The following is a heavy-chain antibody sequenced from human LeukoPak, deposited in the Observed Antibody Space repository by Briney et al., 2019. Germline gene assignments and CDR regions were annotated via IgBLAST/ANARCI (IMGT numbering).Heavy chain of an antibody. CDR3: AKVTTMVRGVISY. CDR2: ISGSGGST. V-gene: IGHV3-23*01. CDR1: GFTFSSYA. Sequence: GGSLRLSCAASGFTFSSYAMSWVRQAPGKGLEGVSAISGSGGSTYYADSVRGRFTISRDNSKNTLYLQMNSLRAEDTAVYYCAKVTTMVRGVISYWGQGTLVTVSS. J-gene: IGHJ4*02. D-gene: IGHD3-10*01.